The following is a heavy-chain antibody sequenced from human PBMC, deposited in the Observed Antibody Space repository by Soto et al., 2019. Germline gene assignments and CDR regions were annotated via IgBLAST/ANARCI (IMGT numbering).Heavy chain of an antibody. CDR3: AREKHDYIWGSYRYLDY. J-gene: IGHJ4*02. D-gene: IGHD3-16*02. Sequence: QVQLVESGGGVVQPGRSLRLSCAASGFTFSSYGMHWVRQAPGKGLEWVAVIWYDGSNKYYADSVKGRFTISRDNSKNTLYLQMNSLRAEDTAVYHCAREKHDYIWGSYRYLDYWGQGTLVTVSS. CDR2: IWYDGSNK. V-gene: IGHV3-33*01. CDR1: GFTFSSYG.